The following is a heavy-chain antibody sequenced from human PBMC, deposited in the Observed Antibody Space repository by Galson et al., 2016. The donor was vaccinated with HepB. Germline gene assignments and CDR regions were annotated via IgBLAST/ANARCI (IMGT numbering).Heavy chain of an antibody. CDR3: ARRDYIDY. V-gene: IGHV3-30-3*01. J-gene: IGHJ4*02. CDR2: ISYDGSNK. Sequence: SLRLSCAASGFTFSSYAIHWVRQAPGKGLEWVAVISYDGSNKYYADSVKGRFTISRDNSKNTLYLQMNSLRAEDTAVYYCARRDYIDYWGQGTLVTVS. CDR1: GFTFSSYA.